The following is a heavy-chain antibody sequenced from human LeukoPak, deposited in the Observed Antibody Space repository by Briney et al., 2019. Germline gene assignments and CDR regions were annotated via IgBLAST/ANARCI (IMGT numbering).Heavy chain of an antibody. V-gene: IGHV3-21*01. CDR2: ISSSSSYI. J-gene: IGHJ6*02. CDR1: GFTFSSYS. Sequence: GRSLRLSCAASGFTFSSYSMNWVRQAPGKGLEWVSSISSSSSYIYYADSVKGRFTISRDNAKNSLYLQMNSLRAEDTAVYYCAKNYYDSTQNYYYYGMDVWGQGTTVTVSS. D-gene: IGHD3-22*01. CDR3: AKNYYDSTQNYYYYGMDV.